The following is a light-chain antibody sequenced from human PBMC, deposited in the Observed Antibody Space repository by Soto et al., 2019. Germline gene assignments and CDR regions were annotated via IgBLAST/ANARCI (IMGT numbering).Light chain of an antibody. Sequence: DIQMTQSPSTLSASVGDRVTITCRASQSISSWLAWYQQKPGKAPKLLIYDASSLESGVPSRFSGSGSGTEFALTISSLQPDDFATYYCQQYNSYQYTFGQGTQLEIK. CDR1: QSISSW. CDR3: QQYNSYQYT. V-gene: IGKV1-5*01. J-gene: IGKJ2*01. CDR2: DAS.